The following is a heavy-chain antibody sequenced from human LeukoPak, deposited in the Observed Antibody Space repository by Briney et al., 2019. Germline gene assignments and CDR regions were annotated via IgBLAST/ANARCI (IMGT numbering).Heavy chain of an antibody. D-gene: IGHD3-22*01. CDR3: AKFLDDSSGYYYFDY. Sequence: PGGSLRLSCAASGFTFSSYSMNWVRQAPGKGLEWVSSISSSSSYIYYADSVKGRFTISRDNSKNTLYLQMNSLRAEDTAVYYCAKFLDDSSGYYYFDYWGQGTLVTVSS. CDR1: GFTFSSYS. J-gene: IGHJ4*02. V-gene: IGHV3-21*04. CDR2: ISSSSSYI.